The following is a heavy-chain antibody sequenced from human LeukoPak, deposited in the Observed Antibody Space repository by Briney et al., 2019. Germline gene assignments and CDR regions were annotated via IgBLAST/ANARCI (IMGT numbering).Heavy chain of an antibody. Sequence: PSETLSLTCTVSGVSIISSNYYWGWFRQPPGKGLQWIASVFYTGTTRHNPSLKSRVTISVDTSKNEFSLSLSSATAEDTAMYYCARRLGSSADGILKYYFDYWGQGTLVTVSS. CDR2: VFYTGTT. CDR3: ARRLGSSADGILKYYFDY. CDR1: GVSIISSNYY. D-gene: IGHD6-13*01. J-gene: IGHJ4*02. V-gene: IGHV4-39*01.